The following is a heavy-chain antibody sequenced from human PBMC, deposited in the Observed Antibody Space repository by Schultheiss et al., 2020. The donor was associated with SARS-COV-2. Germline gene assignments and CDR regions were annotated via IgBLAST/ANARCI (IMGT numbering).Heavy chain of an antibody. D-gene: IGHD5-24*01. V-gene: IGHV1-2*02. CDR1: GYTFTGYY. Sequence: ASVKVSCKASGYTFTGYYMHWVRQAPGQGLEWMGWINPNSGGTNYAQKFQGRVTMTRDTSISTAYMELSRLRSDDTAVYYCARDGRKGGYNFLSRYFDLWGRGTLVTVSS. CDR3: ARDGRKGGYNFLSRYFDL. J-gene: IGHJ2*01. CDR2: INPNSGGT.